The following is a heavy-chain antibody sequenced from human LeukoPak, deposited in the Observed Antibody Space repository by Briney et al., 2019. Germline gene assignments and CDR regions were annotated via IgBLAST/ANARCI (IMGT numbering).Heavy chain of an antibody. CDR2: INHSGST. V-gene: IGHV4-34*01. J-gene: IGHJ4*02. CDR3: ARGSYDYVWGSYRWTGGFDY. CDR1: GGSFSGYY. Sequence: SETLSLTCAVYGGSFSGYYWSWIRQPPGKGLEWIGEINHSGSTNCSPSLKSRVTISVDTSKNQFSLKLSSVTAADTAVYYCARGSYDYVWGSYRWTGGFDYWGQGTLVTVSS. D-gene: IGHD3-16*02.